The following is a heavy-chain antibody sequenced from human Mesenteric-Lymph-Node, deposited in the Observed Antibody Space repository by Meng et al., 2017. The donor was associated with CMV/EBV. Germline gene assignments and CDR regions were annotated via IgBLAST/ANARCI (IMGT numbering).Heavy chain of an antibody. CDR3: AREPASFGSATYYLDS. CDR2: IIPVLGTP. J-gene: IGHJ4*02. V-gene: IGHV1-69*01. D-gene: IGHD3-10*01. Sequence: GDTFSRYAISWGRQAPGQGLEWMGGIIPVLGTPNYAQKFQGRVTIRADESASTVFMELSSLRSDDTAVYYCAREPASFGSATYYLDSWGQGTLVTVSS. CDR1: GDTFSRYA.